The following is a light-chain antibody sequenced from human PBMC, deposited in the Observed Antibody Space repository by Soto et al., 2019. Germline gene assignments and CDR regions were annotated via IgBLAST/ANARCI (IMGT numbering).Light chain of an antibody. CDR2: AAS. CDR1: QGIRNI. Sequence: DIQMTQSPTSLSASVGDRVTITCRASQGIRNIVAWYQQKPGQAPKLLIYAASTLESGVPSRFSGSGSGTDFTLTINSLQTEDVATYYCQKYSSVPVFGPGTKVEIK. CDR3: QKYSSVPV. V-gene: IGKV1-27*01. J-gene: IGKJ3*01.